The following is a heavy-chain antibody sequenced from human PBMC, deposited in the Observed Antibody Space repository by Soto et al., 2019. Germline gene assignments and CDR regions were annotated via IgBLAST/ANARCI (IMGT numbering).Heavy chain of an antibody. J-gene: IGHJ5*02. V-gene: IGHV4-4*07. CDR3: VRDGTKTLRDWFDP. CDR2: IYATGTT. Sequence: ETLSLTCTASGASISGFYWSWFRKSAGKGLEWIGRIYATGTTDYNPSLKSRVMMSVDTSKKQFSLKLRSVTAADTAVYYCVRDGTKTLRDWFDPRGQG. D-gene: IGHD1-1*01. CDR1: GASISGFY.